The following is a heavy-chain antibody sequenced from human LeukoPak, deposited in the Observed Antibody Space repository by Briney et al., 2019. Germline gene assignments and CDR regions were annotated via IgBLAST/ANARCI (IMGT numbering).Heavy chain of an antibody. CDR2: IKEDGSEK. Sequence: GGSLRLSCAASGFTFSRYWMTWVRQAPGKGLEWVASIKEDGSEKHYVDSVRGRLNISRENTKNSLYLQKNSRRAEDTAVYYCARWYYGSGSWFLAYWGQGTLVTVSS. D-gene: IGHD3-10*01. V-gene: IGHV3-7*05. CDR1: GFTFSRYW. J-gene: IGHJ4*02. CDR3: ARWYYGSGSWFLAY.